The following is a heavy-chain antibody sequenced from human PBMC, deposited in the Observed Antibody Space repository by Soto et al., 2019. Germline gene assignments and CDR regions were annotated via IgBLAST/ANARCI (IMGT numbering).Heavy chain of an antibody. CDR1: GYNFASYW. V-gene: IGHV5-51*01. CDR2: INPGDSDT. Sequence: PXESLTISFKGSGYNFASYWIGLVRQMPGKGLEWMGIINPGDSDTSYSPSFQGQVTMSTDNSISTAYLQWSSLKASDSAMYYCARRGGVTTLPYFYYGLDVWGQGTTVTVYS. J-gene: IGHJ6*02. D-gene: IGHD3-3*01. CDR3: ARRGGVTTLPYFYYGLDV.